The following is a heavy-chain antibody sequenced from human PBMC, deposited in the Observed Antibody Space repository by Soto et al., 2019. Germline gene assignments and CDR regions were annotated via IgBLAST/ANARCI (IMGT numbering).Heavy chain of an antibody. V-gene: IGHV4-34*01. CDR3: ASGRFTVTTMYFDL. CDR1: GGSFSGYY. CDR2: INHSGST. D-gene: IGHD4-17*01. Sequence: SETLSLTCAVYGGSFSGYYWSWIRQPPGKGLEWIGEINHSGSTNYNPSLKSRVTISVDTSKNQFSLKLSSVTAADTAVYYCASGRFTVTTMYFDLWGRGTLVTVSS. J-gene: IGHJ2*01.